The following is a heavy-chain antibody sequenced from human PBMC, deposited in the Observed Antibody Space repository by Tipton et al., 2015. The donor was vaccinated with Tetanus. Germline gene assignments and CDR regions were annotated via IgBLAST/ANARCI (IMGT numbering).Heavy chain of an antibody. CDR3: AREKVGSSWNYYYYGMDV. J-gene: IGHJ6*02. CDR1: GFTFSSYW. CDR2: INSDGGST. Sequence: SLRLSCAASGFTFSSYWMHWVRRAPGKGLVWVSRINSDGGSTSYADSVKGRFTISRDNAKNTLYLQMNSLRAEDTAVYYCAREKVGSSWNYYYYGMDVWGQGTTVTVSS. V-gene: IGHV3-74*01. D-gene: IGHD6-13*01.